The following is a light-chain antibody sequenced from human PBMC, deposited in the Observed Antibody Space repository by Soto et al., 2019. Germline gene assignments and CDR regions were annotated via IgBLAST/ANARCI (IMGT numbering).Light chain of an antibody. CDR2: DNT. J-gene: IGLJ3*02. V-gene: IGLV1-40*01. CDR1: SSNIGAGYD. Sequence: QLVLTQPPSVSGAPGQRVTISCTGSSSNIGAGYDVHWYQHLPGTAPKLLIYDNTNRPSGVPDRFSGSKSGTSASLAITGLQAEDEADYYCQSYDSSLSGWVFGGGTKVTVL. CDR3: QSYDSSLSGWV.